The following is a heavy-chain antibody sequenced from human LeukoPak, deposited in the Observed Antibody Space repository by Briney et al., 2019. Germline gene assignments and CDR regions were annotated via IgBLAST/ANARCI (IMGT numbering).Heavy chain of an antibody. CDR1: GYTFTSSG. CDR2: ISAYNDNR. J-gene: IGHJ4*02. CDR3: ARTSESGWREFDY. Sequence: ASVKVSCKPSGYTFTSSGISWVRQAPGHGLEWMGWISAYNDNRNYVQKFQGRVTMTTDTSTSTAYMELRSLRSDDTAIYYCARTSESGWREFDYWGQGTLVTVSA. D-gene: IGHD6-19*01. V-gene: IGHV1-18*01.